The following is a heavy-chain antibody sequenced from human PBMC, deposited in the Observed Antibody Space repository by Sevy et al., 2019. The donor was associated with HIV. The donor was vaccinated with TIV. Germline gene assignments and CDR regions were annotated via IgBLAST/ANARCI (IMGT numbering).Heavy chain of an antibody. Sequence: GGSLRLSCAASGFTFSSYSMNWVRQAPGKGLEWVSSISSSSSYIYYADSVKGRFTISRDNAKNSLYLQMNSLRAEDTAVYYCARLSLDGYNSGFDYWGQGTLVTVSS. D-gene: IGHD1-26*01. J-gene: IGHJ4*02. CDR3: ARLSLDGYNSGFDY. CDR1: GFTFSSYS. V-gene: IGHV3-21*01. CDR2: ISSSSSYI.